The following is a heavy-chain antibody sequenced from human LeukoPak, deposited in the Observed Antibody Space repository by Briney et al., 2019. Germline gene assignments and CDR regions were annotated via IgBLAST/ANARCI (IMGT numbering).Heavy chain of an antibody. CDR2: IRYDGSNK. CDR1: GFTFSSYG. CDR3: AKDRDATRYFDY. J-gene: IGHJ4*02. V-gene: IGHV3-30*02. Sequence: GGSLRLSCAASGFTFSSYGMHWVRQAPGKGLEWVAFIRYDGSNKYYADSVKGRFTISRDNSKNTLYLQMNSLRAEDTAVYYCAKDRDATRYFDYWGQGTLVTVSS.